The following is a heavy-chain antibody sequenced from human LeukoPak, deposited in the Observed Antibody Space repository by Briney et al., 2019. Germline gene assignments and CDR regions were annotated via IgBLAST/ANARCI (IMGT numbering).Heavy chain of an antibody. J-gene: IGHJ6*03. CDR3: ARDITTVTPNLNSEYYYYYYMDV. CDR1: GFTFSSYA. Sequence: GGSLRLSCAASGFTFSSYAMHWVRQAPGKGLEWVAVISYDGSNKYYADSVKGRFTISRDNAKNSLYLQMNSLRAEDTALYYCARDITTVTPNLNSEYYYYYYMDVWGKGTTVTVSS. CDR2: ISYDGSNK. D-gene: IGHD4-17*01. V-gene: IGHV3-30*04.